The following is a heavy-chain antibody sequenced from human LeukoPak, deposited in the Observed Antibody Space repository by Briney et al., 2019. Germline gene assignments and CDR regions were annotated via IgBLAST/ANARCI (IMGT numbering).Heavy chain of an antibody. D-gene: IGHD4-11*01. V-gene: IGHV3-30*02. CDR2: IRYDGSNK. CDR3: ARATVTTTGWFDP. Sequence: SGGSLRLSCAASGLTFSSYGMHWVRQAPGKGLEWVAFIRYDGSNKYYADSVKGRFTISRDNSKNTLYLQMNSLRAEDTAVYYCARATVTTTGWFDPWGQGTLVTVSS. CDR1: GLTFSSYG. J-gene: IGHJ5*02.